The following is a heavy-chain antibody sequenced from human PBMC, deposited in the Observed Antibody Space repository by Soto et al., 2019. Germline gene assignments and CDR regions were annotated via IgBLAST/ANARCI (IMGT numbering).Heavy chain of an antibody. J-gene: IGHJ4*02. Sequence: SVKVSCKASGGTFSSYAISWVRQAPGQGLEWMGGIIPIFGTANYAQKFQGRVTITADKSTSTAYMELSSLRSEDTAVYYCARGPPHNYYDSSGYYWALGYWGQGTLVTV. CDR1: GGTFSSYA. CDR3: ARGPPHNYYDSSGYYWALGY. V-gene: IGHV1-69*06. D-gene: IGHD3-22*01. CDR2: IIPIFGTA.